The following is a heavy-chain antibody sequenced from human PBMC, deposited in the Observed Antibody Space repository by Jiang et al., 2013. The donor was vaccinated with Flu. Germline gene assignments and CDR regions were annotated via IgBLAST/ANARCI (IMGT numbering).Heavy chain of an antibody. J-gene: IGHJ3*02. V-gene: IGHV1-45*02. CDR3: ASDGDYSNDAFDI. CDR1: GYTFTYRY. CDR2: ITPFNGNT. D-gene: IGHD4-11*01. Sequence: SGAEVKKTGSSVKVSCKASGYTFTYRYLHWVRQAPGQALEWMGWITPFNGNTNYAQKFQDRVTITRDRSMSTAYMELSSLRSEDTAMYYCASDGDYSNDAFDIWGQGTMVTVSS.